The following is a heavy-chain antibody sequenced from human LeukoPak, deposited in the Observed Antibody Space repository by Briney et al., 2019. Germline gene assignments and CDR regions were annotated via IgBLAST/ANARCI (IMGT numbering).Heavy chain of an antibody. CDR2: INSDGSIT. V-gene: IGHV3-74*01. J-gene: IGHJ4*02. D-gene: IGHD3-16*01. CDR1: GFTFTTYW. CDR3: TRSLDE. Sequence: PGGSLRLSCAASGFTFTTYWMHWVRQAPGKGLVWVSHINSDGSITSYADSVKGRFTISRDNAQNSLYLQMNSLRVEDTAVYYCTRSLDEWGQGTLVTVSS.